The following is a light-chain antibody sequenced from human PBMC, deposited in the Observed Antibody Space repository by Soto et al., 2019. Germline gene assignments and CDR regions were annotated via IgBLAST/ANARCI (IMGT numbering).Light chain of an antibody. V-gene: IGKV3-15*01. J-gene: IGKJ4*01. CDR1: QSVSSN. Sequence: IVVSHSPATLSVSPWQRATLYCRASQSVSSNLAWYQQKPGRAPRLLIYAASTRATGVPARFSGSGSGTEFTLTISSLQSEDCAVYYCQQRSNWITFGGGTKVDIK. CDR3: QQRSNWIT. CDR2: AAS.